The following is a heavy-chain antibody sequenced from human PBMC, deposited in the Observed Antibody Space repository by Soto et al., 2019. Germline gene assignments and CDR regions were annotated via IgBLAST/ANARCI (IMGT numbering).Heavy chain of an antibody. J-gene: IGHJ2*01. D-gene: IGHD6-13*01. V-gene: IGHV1-2*04. CDR3: ARDPSSSWQRCYFDL. CDR2: INPNSGGT. Sequence: QVQLVQSGAEVKKPGASVKVSCKASGYTFTGYYMHWVRQAPGQGLEWMGWINPNSGGTNYAQKFQGWVTMTRDTSISTAYMELSRLRSDDTAVYYCARDPSSSWQRCYFDLWGRGTLVTVSS. CDR1: GYTFTGYY.